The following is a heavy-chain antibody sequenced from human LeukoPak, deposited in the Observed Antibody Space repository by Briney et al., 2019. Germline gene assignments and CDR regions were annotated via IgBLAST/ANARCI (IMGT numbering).Heavy chain of an antibody. Sequence: SETLSLTCTVSGGSISSYYWSWIRQPRGKGLEWIGYIYYSGSTNYNPSLKSRVTISVDTSKNQFSLKLSSVTAADTAVYYCARAGVAVAGGGWFDPWGQGTLVTVSS. J-gene: IGHJ5*02. CDR1: GGSISSYY. CDR3: ARAGVAVAGGGWFDP. V-gene: IGHV4-59*01. CDR2: IYYSGST. D-gene: IGHD6-19*01.